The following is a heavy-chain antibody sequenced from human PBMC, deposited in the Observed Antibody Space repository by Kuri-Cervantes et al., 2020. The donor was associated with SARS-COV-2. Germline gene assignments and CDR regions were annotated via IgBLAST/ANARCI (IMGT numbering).Heavy chain of an antibody. CDR1: GFIFDTYA. J-gene: IGHJ5*02. CDR2: IRYDGSNK. V-gene: IGHV3-30*02. Sequence: GSLRLSCAASGFIFDTYAMSWVRQAPGKGLEWVAFIRYDGSNKYYADSVKGRFTISRDNSKNTLYLQMNSLRAEDTAVYYCAREDPSDNWFDPWGQGTLVTVSS. CDR3: AREDPSDNWFDP.